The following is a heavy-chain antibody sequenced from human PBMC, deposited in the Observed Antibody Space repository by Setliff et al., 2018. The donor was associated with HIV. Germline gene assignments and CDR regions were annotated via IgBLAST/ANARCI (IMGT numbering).Heavy chain of an antibody. V-gene: IGHV4-34*09. J-gene: IGHJ3*02. CDR2: INHSGST. D-gene: IGHD3-22*01. CDR3: ARSPSYYDSSGYTAFDI. Sequence: SETLSLTCAVYGGSFSGYYWSWIRQPPGKGLEWIGEINHSGSTNYNPSLKSRVTISVDTSKNQFSLKLSSVTAADTAVYYCARSPSYYDSSGYTAFDIWGQGTMVTVSS. CDR1: GGSFSGYY.